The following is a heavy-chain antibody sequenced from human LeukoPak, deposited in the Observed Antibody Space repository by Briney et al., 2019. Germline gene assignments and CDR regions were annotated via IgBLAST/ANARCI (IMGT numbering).Heavy chain of an antibody. V-gene: IGHV3-74*03. CDR3: ARDRWGERAFDT. J-gene: IGHJ3*02. CDR2: IKDDETT. D-gene: IGHD7-27*01. CDR1: GFTFSVFW. Sequence: GGSLRLSCAASGFTFSVFWMHWVRHTPEKGVVWVSLIKDDETTTYADSVTGRFTISRDNAKKTVYLQMNSLRAEDTGMYFCARDRWGERAFDTWGRGTMVSVSS.